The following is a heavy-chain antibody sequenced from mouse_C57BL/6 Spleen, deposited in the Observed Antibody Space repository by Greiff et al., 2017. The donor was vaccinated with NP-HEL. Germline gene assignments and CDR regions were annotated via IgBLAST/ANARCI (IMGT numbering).Heavy chain of an antibody. J-gene: IGHJ4*01. CDR1: GYTFTSYG. CDR3: ARRAGSSYDYAMDY. V-gene: IGHV1-81*01. D-gene: IGHD1-1*01. Sequence: QVQLQQSGAELARPGASVKLSCKASGYTFTSYGISWVKQRTGQGLEWIGEIYPRSGNTYYNEKFKGKATLTADKSSSKAYMELRSLTSEDSAVYFCARRAGSSYDYAMDYWGQGTSVTVSS. CDR2: IYPRSGNT.